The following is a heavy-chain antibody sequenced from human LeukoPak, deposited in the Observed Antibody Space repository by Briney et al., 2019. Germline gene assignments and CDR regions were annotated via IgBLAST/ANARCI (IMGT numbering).Heavy chain of an antibody. J-gene: IGHJ4*02. CDR1: GFTFSNHW. CDR3: AKDLSYYNFWSGYYLGGGY. V-gene: IGHV3-7*03. CDR2: IKQDGSEK. D-gene: IGHD3-3*01. Sequence: GGSLRLSCAASGFTFSNHWMSWVRQAPGKGLEWVANIKQDGSEKYYVDSVKGRFTISRDNSKNTLYLQMNSLRAEDTAIYYCAKDLSYYNFWSGYYLGGGYWGQGTLVTVSS.